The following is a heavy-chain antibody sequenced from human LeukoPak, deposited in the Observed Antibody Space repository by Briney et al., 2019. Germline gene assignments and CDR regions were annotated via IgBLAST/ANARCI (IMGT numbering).Heavy chain of an antibody. V-gene: IGHV3-23*01. J-gene: IGHJ2*01. CDR2: ISGSGGNT. CDR3: AKDPGYCSGGSCYVSGYFDL. Sequence: GGSLRLSCAASEFTFSNYVMSWVRQAPGKGLEWVSGISGSGGNTYYADSVKGRFTISRDNSKNTLSLQMNSLRAEDTAVYYCAKDPGYCSGGSCYVSGYFDLWGRGTLVTVSS. CDR1: EFTFSNYV. D-gene: IGHD2-15*01.